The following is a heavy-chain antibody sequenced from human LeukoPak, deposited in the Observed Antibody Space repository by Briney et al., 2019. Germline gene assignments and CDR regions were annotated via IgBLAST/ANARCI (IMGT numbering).Heavy chain of an antibody. J-gene: IGHJ6*03. Sequence: SETLSLTCTVSGGSISSYYWSWIRQPPGKGLEWIGYIYYSGSTNYNPSLKSRVTISVDTSKNQFSLKLSSVTAADTAVYYCARPAHYYHYYMDVWGKGTTVTVSS. V-gene: IGHV4-59*01. CDR3: ARPAHYYHYYMDV. CDR1: GGSISSYY. CDR2: IYYSGST.